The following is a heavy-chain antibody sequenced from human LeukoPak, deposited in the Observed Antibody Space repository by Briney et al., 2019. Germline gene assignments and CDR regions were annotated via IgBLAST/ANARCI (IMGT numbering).Heavy chain of an antibody. D-gene: IGHD5-24*01. CDR1: GFPISSHY. Sequence: GGSLRLSCIASGFPISSHYISWVRQAPGKGLDWVSVIYRSGGTYFADSVKGRFTISRDDSQNTVSPQMNSLRVEDTAVYYCTRTIPPAHWGQGTLVTVSS. CDR3: TRTIPPAH. CDR2: IYRSGGT. V-gene: IGHV3-53*01. J-gene: IGHJ4*02.